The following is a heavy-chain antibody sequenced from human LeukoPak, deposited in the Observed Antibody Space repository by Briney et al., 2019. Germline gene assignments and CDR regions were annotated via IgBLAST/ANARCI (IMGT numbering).Heavy chain of an antibody. CDR1: GFTFSSYS. J-gene: IGHJ4*02. CDR3: AKSFNMYSSPYFDY. V-gene: IGHV3-21*01. CDR2: ISSSSSYI. D-gene: IGHD6-13*01. Sequence: PGGSLRLSCAASGFTFSSYSMNWVRQAPGKGLEWVSSISSSSSYIYYADSVKGRFTISRDNAKNSLYLQMNSLRAEDTAVYYCAKSFNMYSSPYFDYWGQGTLVTVSS.